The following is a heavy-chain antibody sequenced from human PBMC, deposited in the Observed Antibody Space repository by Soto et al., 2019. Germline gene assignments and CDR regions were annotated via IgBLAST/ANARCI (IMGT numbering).Heavy chain of an antibody. CDR3: ARATGADKEDY. CDR2: IKEDGSER. Sequence: GGSLRLSCAASGFTGSSYWMSWVRQAPGKGLEWVANIKEDGSERYYVDSVKGRFTISRDNAKNSLYLQMNSLRAEDTAVYYCARATGADKEDYWGQGTLVTVSS. J-gene: IGHJ4*02. D-gene: IGHD3-10*01. V-gene: IGHV3-7*04. CDR1: GFTGSSYW.